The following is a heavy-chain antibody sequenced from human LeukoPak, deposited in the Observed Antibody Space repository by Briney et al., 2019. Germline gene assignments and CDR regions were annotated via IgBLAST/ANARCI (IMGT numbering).Heavy chain of an antibody. V-gene: IGHV4-34*01. CDR3: ARGSPNFDIVVVPAARRRNWFDP. Sequence: SETLSLTCAVYGGSFSGYYWSWIRQPPGKGLEWIGEINHSGSTNYNPSLRSRVTISVDTSKNQFSLKLSSVTAADTAVYYCARGSPNFDIVVVPAARRRNWFDPWGQGTLVTVSS. J-gene: IGHJ5*02. CDR1: GGSFSGYY. CDR2: INHSGST. D-gene: IGHD2-2*01.